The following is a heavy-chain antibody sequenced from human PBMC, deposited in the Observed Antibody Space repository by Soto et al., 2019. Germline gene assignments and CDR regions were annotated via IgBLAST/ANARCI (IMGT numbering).Heavy chain of an antibody. Sequence: QVQLVESGGGVVQPGRSLRLSCAASGFTFSSYAMHWVRQAPGKGLEWVAVISYDGSNKYYADSVKGRFTISRDNSKNTLYLQMNSLRAEDKAVYYCARSGGSPLDYVWGSYRYALDYWGQGTLVTVSS. J-gene: IGHJ4*02. CDR1: GFTFSSYA. CDR3: ARSGGSPLDYVWGSYRYALDY. V-gene: IGHV3-30-3*01. D-gene: IGHD3-16*02. CDR2: ISYDGSNK.